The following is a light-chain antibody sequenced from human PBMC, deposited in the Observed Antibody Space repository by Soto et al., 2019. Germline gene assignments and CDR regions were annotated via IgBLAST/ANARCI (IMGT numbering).Light chain of an antibody. CDR1: QSVSSSY. Sequence: EIVLTQSPGTLSLSPGERATLSCRASQSVSSSYLAWYQQKPGQAPRLLIYGASSSATGIPDRFSGSGSGTDFPLTISRLEPEDFVVYYCQQYGSSPTTFGQGTRLEIK. CDR2: GAS. J-gene: IGKJ5*01. CDR3: QQYGSSPTT. V-gene: IGKV3-20*01.